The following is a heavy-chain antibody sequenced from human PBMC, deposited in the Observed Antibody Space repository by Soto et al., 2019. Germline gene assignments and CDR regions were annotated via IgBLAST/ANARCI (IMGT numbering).Heavy chain of an antibody. CDR2: ISAYNGNT. Sequence: ASVKVSCKASGYTFTSYGISWVRQAPGQGLEWMGWISAYNGNTNYAQKLQGRVTMTTDTSTSTAYMELRSLRSDDTAVYYCARESIRGIVATISYYYYGMDVWRQGTTVTVSS. CDR3: ARESIRGIVATISYYYYGMDV. D-gene: IGHD5-12*01. V-gene: IGHV1-18*01. CDR1: GYTFTSYG. J-gene: IGHJ6*02.